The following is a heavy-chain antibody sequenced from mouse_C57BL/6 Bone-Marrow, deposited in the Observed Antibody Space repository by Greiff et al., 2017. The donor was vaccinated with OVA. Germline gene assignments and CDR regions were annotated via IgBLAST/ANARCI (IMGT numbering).Heavy chain of an antibody. Sequence: QVQLQQPGAELVKPGASVKLSCKASGYTFTSYWMHWVKQRPGQGLEWIGMIHPNSGSTNYNEKFKSKATLTVDKSSSTAYMQLSSLTSEDAAVYYCASSSYWYFDVWGTGTTVTVSS. J-gene: IGHJ1*03. CDR3: ASSSYWYFDV. V-gene: IGHV1-64*01. D-gene: IGHD1-1*01. CDR1: GYTFTSYW. CDR2: IHPNSGST.